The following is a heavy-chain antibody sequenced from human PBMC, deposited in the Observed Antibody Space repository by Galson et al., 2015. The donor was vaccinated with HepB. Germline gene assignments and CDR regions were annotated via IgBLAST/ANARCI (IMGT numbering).Heavy chain of an antibody. CDR2: ISGSGGST. D-gene: IGHD3-10*01. V-gene: IGHV3-23*01. CDR1: GFTFSSYA. CDR3: AKDLKILWFGESGPLFDP. J-gene: IGHJ5*02. Sequence: SLRLSCAASGFTFSSYAMSWVRQAPGKGLEWVSAISGSGGSTYYADSVKGRFTISRDNSKNTLYLQMNSLRAEDTAVYYCAKDLKILWFGESGPLFDPWGQGTLVTVSS.